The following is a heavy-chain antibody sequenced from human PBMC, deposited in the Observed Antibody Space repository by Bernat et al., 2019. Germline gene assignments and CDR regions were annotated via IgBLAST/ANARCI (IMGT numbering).Heavy chain of an antibody. CDR2: ISAYNGNT. CDR1: GYTFTSYG. D-gene: IGHD6-19*01. CDR3: ARPSSGWDYSVGYFDL. Sequence: QVQLVQSGAEVKKPGASVKVSCKASGYTFTSYGISWVRQAPGQGLEWMGWISAYNGNTNYAQKLQGIVTMTTVTSTSTAYMVLRSLRSDDTAVYYCARPSSGWDYSVGYFDLWGRGTLVTVSS. V-gene: IGHV1-18*01. J-gene: IGHJ2*01.